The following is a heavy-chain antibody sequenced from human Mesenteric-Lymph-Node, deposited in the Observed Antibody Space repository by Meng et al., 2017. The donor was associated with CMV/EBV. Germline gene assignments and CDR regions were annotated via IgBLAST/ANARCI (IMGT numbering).Heavy chain of an antibody. Sequence: GESLKISCKGSGYRFITYWIAWVRQMPGKGLEWMGIIYPRDSETRYSPSFQGQVTISVDTSFDSAYLQWNSLKASDTAMYYCARQQWLWRWVDYWGQGTLVTVSS. CDR3: ARQQWLWRWVDY. V-gene: IGHV5-51*01. CDR2: IYPRDSET. J-gene: IGHJ4*02. D-gene: IGHD6-19*01. CDR1: GYRFITYW.